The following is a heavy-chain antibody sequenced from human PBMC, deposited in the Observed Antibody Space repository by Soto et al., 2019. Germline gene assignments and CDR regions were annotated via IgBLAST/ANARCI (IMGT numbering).Heavy chain of an antibody. J-gene: IGHJ3*02. CDR1: GGSVSSANYY. D-gene: IGHD2-2*01. V-gene: IGHV4-61*01. CDR3: ARDHFTTKWPRRDAFDI. Sequence: SETLSLTCTVSGGSVSSANYYWSWIRQPPGKGLEWIGYIYYSGSTNYNPSLKSRVTISVDTSKNQFSLNLTSVTAADTAVYFCARDHFTTKWPRRDAFDIWGQGTLVTVSS. CDR2: IYYSGST.